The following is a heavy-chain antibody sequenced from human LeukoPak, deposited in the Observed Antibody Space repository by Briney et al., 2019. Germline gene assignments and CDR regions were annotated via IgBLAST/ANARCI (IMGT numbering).Heavy chain of an antibody. CDR2: IYYSGNT. CDR3: ARGKEPTVALDI. D-gene: IGHD4-11*01. V-gene: IGHV4-39*07. J-gene: IGHJ3*02. CDR1: GGSISSSSYH. Sequence: SETLSLTCIVSGGSISSSSYHCGWIRQTPGKGLEWIGNIYYSGNTYYNPSLKSRVTMSVDTSKNQFSLKLSSVTAADTAVYYCARGKEPTVALDIWGQGTMVTVSS.